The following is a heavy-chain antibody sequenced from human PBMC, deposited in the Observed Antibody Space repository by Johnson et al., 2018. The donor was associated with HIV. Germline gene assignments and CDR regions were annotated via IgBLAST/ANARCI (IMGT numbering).Heavy chain of an antibody. CDR2: ISSSGSTI. CDR3: AKGRLVGATTYDAFDI. D-gene: IGHD1-26*01. CDR1: GFIVTNYY. Sequence: QVQLVESGGGLVQPGGSVRLSCVASGFIVTNYYMSWIRQAPGKGLEWVSYISSSGSTIYYADSVKGRFTISRDNAKNSLYLQMNSLRADDTAVYYCAKGRLVGATTYDAFDIWGQGTMVTVSS. V-gene: IGHV3-11*04. J-gene: IGHJ3*02.